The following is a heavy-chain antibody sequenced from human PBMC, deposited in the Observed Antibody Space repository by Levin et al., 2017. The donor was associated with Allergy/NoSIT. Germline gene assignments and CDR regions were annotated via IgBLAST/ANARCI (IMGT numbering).Heavy chain of an antibody. CDR3: TRDGYSGYDFSEGGFY. CDR2: IRSKAYGGTT. D-gene: IGHD5-12*01. V-gene: IGHV3-49*03. J-gene: IGHJ4*02. Sequence: PGGSLRLSCTASGFTFGDYAMSWFRQAPGKGLEWVGFIRSKAYGGTTEYAASVKGRFTISRDDSKSIAYLQMNSLKTEDTAVYYCTRDGYSGYDFSEGGFYWGQGTLVTVSS. CDR1: GFTFGDYA.